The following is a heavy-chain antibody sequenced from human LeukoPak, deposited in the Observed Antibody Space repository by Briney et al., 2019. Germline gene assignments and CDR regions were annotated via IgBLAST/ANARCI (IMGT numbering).Heavy chain of an antibody. D-gene: IGHD3-22*01. CDR3: AKGQTYYYDSSGYYSEN. J-gene: IGHJ4*02. CDR1: GFTFDSFW. V-gene: IGHV3-23*01. Sequence: PGGSLRLSCGGSGFTFDSFWMSWVRQAPGKGLEWVSAISGSGGSTYYADSVKGRFTISRDNSKNTLYLQMNSLRAEDTAVYYCAKGQTYYYDSSGYYSENWGQGTLVTVSS. CDR2: ISGSGGST.